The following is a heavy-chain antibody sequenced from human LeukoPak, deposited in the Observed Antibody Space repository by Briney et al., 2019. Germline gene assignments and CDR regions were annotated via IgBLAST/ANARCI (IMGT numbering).Heavy chain of an antibody. Sequence: PGGSLRLSCVASGLTVDYYAMHWVRQAPGKGLEWDAGFSLDTDRIDYADSVKGRFTVSRDNAKNSLYLQMNSLRPGDTAVYYCGKDITPGGMDVWGQGTTVTVSS. CDR3: GKDITPGGMDV. CDR1: GLTVDYYA. V-gene: IGHV3-9*01. D-gene: IGHD2-15*01. J-gene: IGHJ6*02. CDR2: FSLDTDRI.